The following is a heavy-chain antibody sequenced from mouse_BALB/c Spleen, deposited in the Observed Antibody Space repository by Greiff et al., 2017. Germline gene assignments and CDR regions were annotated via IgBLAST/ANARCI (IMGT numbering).Heavy chain of an antibody. V-gene: IGHV1S137*01. CDR3: ARASAWFAY. J-gene: IGHJ3*01. CDR2: ISTYYGDA. CDR1: GYTFTDYA. Sequence: QVQLQQSGAELVRPGVSVKISCKGSGYTFTDYAMHWVKQSHAKSLEWIGVISTYYGDASYNQKFKGKATMTVDTSSSTAYMELARLTSEDSAIYYCARASAWFAYWGQGTLVTVSA.